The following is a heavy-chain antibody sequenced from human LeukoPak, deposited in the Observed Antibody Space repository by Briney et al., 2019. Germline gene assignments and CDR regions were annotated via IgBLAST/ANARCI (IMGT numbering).Heavy chain of an antibody. CDR2: TYYRSKWYN. V-gene: IGHV6-1*01. CDR3: ARAGRSRPNAFDI. Sequence: SQTLSLTCAISGDSVSSNSAAWNWIRQSPSRGLEWLGRTYYRSKWYNDYAVSVKSRITINPDTSKNQFSLKLSSVTAADTAVYYCARAGRSRPNAFDIWGQGTMVTVSS. J-gene: IGHJ3*02. CDR1: GDSVSSNSAA.